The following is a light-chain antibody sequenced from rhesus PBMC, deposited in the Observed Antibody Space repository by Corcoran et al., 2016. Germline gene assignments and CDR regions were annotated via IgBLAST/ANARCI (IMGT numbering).Light chain of an antibody. CDR3: QQYSSRPPWT. CDR1: QGISSW. J-gene: IGKJ1*01. Sequence: DIQMTQSPSSLSASVGDTVTITCRARQGISSWLAWYQQKPGKAPKLLIYKATSLQSGVPSRFSGSGSGTDFTLTISRLQSEDFATYYCQQYSSRPPWTFGQGTKVEIK. V-gene: IGKV1-22*01. CDR2: KAT.